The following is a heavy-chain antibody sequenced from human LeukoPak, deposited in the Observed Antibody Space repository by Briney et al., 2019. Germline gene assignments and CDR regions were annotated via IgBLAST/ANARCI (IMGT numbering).Heavy chain of an antibody. CDR2: IRPDGGER. V-gene: IGHV3-7*03. CDR3: TRQGDWNFEF. CDR1: GFSGRTHW. Sequence: PGESLRLSCTASGFSGRTHWMSWVRQAPGKGLEWVANIRPDGGERYYGDSLKGRFTISRDNDKNSLYLQMNFLRADDTAIYYCTRQGDWNFEFRGQGTLVTVSS. J-gene: IGHJ4*02. D-gene: IGHD3/OR15-3a*01.